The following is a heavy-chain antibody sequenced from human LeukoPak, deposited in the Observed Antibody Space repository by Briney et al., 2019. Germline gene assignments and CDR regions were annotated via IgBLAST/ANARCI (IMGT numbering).Heavy chain of an antibody. D-gene: IGHD2-2*01. CDR2: INPNSGGT. Sequence: GASVKVSCKASGYTFTDYYIHWVRQAPGQGLEWMGWINPNSGGTNYAQKFQGRVTMTRDTSISTAYMELSRLRSDDTAVYYCARDHCTSNGCYEIYCYGMDVWGQGTTVTVSS. V-gene: IGHV1-2*02. CDR1: GYTFTDYY. CDR3: ARDHCTSNGCYEIYCYGMDV. J-gene: IGHJ6*02.